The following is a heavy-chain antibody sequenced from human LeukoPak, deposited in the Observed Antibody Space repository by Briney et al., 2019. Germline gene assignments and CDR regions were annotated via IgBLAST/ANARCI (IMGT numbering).Heavy chain of an antibody. D-gene: IGHD3-22*01. CDR1: GYTFTGYD. CDR2: MNPNSGNT. J-gene: IGHJ4*02. V-gene: IGHV1-8*01. Sequence: ASVKVSCKASGYTFTGYDINWVRQATGQGLEWMGRMNPNSGNTGYAQKFQGRVTMTRNTSISTAYMELSSLRSEDTAVYYCARRERDYYDSSGSWGQGTLVTVSS. CDR3: ARRERDYYDSSGS.